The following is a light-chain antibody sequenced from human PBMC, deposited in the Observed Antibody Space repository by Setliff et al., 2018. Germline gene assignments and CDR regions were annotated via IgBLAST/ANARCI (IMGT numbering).Light chain of an antibody. CDR1: SSDVGGYNY. CDR2: DVS. CDR3: SSYTSSSPYV. V-gene: IGLV2-14*01. Sequence: QSVLTQPASVSGSPGQSITISCTGTSSDVGGYNYVSWYQQHLGKAPKLMIYDVSKRPSGVSNRFSGSKSGNTASLTISGLQAEDEADYYCSSYTSSSPYVVGTGTKV. J-gene: IGLJ1*01.